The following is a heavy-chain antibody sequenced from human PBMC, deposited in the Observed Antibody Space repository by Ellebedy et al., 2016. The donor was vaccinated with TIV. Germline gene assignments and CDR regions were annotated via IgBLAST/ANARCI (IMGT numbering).Heavy chain of an antibody. V-gene: IGHV4-31*03. CDR1: GGSISRGGYY. Sequence: SETLSLXXTVSGGSISRGGYYWSWIRQHPVKGLEWIGYIFYGGSTYYNPSLKSRVTISVDTSKNQVSLKLSSVTAADTAVYYCARDLDHAWFDPWGQGTLVTVSS. D-gene: IGHD1-1*01. CDR3: ARDLDHAWFDP. CDR2: IFYGGST. J-gene: IGHJ5*02.